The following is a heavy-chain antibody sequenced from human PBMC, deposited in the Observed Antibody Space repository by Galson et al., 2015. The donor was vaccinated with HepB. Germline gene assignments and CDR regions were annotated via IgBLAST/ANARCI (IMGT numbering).Heavy chain of an antibody. J-gene: IGHJ4*02. V-gene: IGHV4-59*01. Sequence: ETLSLTCTVSGGSISSYYWSWIRQPPGKGLEWIGYIYYSGSTNYNPSLKSRVTISVDTSKNQFSLKLSSVTAADTAVYYCARAGVGEKASISFDYWGQGTLVTVSS. CDR3: ARAGVGEKASISFDY. D-gene: IGHD3-10*01. CDR2: IYYSGST. CDR1: GGSISSYY.